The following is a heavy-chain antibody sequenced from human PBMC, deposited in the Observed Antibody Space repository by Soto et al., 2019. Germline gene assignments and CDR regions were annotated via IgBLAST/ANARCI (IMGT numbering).Heavy chain of an antibody. J-gene: IGHJ4*02. Sequence: QLQLQESGPGLVKPSETLSLTCTVSGGSISSRSYYWGWIRQPPGKGLEWIGSIYYSGSTYYNPSLKSRVTISVDTSKNQFSLKLSSVTAADMAVYYCARRRHGDFDYWGQGTLVTVSS. CDR3: ARRRHGDFDY. V-gene: IGHV4-39*01. CDR2: IYYSGST. CDR1: GGSISSRSYY.